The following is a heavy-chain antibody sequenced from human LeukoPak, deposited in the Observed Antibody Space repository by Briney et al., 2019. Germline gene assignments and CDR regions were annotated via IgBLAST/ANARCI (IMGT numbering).Heavy chain of an antibody. Sequence: PGGSLRLSCAASGFTFSSYWMYWVRHTPGEGLVWVSRISPDGSETANADSVKGRFTISRDNSKNTLYLQMNSLRAEDTAVYYCAKDYYPDYDILTGYYERNYFDYWGQGTLVTVSS. CDR2: ISPDGSET. CDR1: GFTFSSYW. D-gene: IGHD3-9*01. J-gene: IGHJ4*02. V-gene: IGHV3-74*01. CDR3: AKDYYPDYDILTGYYERNYFDY.